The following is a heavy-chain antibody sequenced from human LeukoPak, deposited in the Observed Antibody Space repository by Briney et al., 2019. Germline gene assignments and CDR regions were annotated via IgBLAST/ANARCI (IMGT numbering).Heavy chain of an antibody. V-gene: IGHV1-46*01. Sequence: ASVKVSCKASGYTFTSYGISWVRQAPGQGLEWMGIINPSGGSTSYAQKFQGRVTMTRDMSTSTVYMELSSLRSEDTAVYYCARVGGAYSSSYDYWGQGTLVTVSS. J-gene: IGHJ4*02. D-gene: IGHD6-13*01. CDR1: GYTFTSYG. CDR2: INPSGGST. CDR3: ARVGGAYSSSYDY.